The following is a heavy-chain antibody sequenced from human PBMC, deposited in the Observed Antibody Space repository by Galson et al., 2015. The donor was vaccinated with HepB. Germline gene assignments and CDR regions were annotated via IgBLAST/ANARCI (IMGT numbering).Heavy chain of an antibody. CDR2: INTNTGNP. Sequence: SVKVSCKASGYTFTSYAMNWVRQAPGQGLEWMGWINTNTGNPTYAQGFTGRFVFSLDTSVSTAYLQISSLKAEDTAVYYCARESTSRYYYDSSGYYTQNCMDVWGKGTTVTVSS. J-gene: IGHJ6*03. V-gene: IGHV7-4-1*02. CDR1: GYTFTSYA. CDR3: ARESTSRYYYDSSGYYTQNCMDV. D-gene: IGHD3-22*01.